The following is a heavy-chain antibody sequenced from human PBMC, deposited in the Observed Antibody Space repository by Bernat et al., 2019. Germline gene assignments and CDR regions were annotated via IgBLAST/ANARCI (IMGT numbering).Heavy chain of an antibody. CDR3: AKTDMTTAPYDY. CDR1: GFTFSSFA. J-gene: IGHJ4*02. Sequence: EVQLLESGGGLVQPGGSLRLSCVASGFTFSSFAMNWVRQAPGKGLEWVSAISGGGATILSADSVKGRFTISRDNSKNTLYLQLTSLTAGDTAVYYCAKTDMTTAPYDYWGQGTLVTVSS. D-gene: IGHD4-11*01. V-gene: IGHV3-23*01. CDR2: ISGGGATI.